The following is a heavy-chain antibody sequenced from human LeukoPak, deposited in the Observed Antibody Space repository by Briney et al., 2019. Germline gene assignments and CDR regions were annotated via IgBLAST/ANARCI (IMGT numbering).Heavy chain of an antibody. V-gene: IGHV3-48*03. CDR3: ARFYAVSYDSSGAYDY. CDR2: ISSSGSTI. D-gene: IGHD3-22*01. Sequence: GGSLRLSCAASGFTFSSYELNWVRQAPGKGLEWVSYISSSGSTIYYADSVKGRFTISRDNAKNSLYLQMNSLRVEDTAVYYCARFYAVSYDSSGAYDYWGQGTLVTVSS. CDR1: GFTFSSYE. J-gene: IGHJ4*02.